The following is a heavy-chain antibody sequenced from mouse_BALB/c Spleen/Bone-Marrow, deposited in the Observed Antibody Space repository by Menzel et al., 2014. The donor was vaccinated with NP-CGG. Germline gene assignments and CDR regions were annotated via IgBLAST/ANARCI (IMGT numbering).Heavy chain of an antibody. CDR3: ARGSPY. Sequence: QVQLQQSGAELVKPGAPVKLSCKTSGYTFTNYYIYWVQQRPGQGLEWIGEIDPGNGGTNFNERFKSKATLTVDKSSTTAYILLTSLTSEDSAVYYCARGSPYWGQGTLVTVSA. V-gene: IGHV1S81*02. D-gene: IGHD6-2*01. J-gene: IGHJ3*01. CDR1: GYTFTNYY. CDR2: IDPGNGGT.